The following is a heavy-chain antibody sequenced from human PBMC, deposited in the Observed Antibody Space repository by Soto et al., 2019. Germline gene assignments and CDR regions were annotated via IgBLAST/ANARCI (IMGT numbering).Heavy chain of an antibody. J-gene: IGHJ4*02. CDR2: ISGSGDIT. CDR1: GFIFSSYA. Sequence: ESGGGLVQPGGSLRLSCAASGFIFSSYAMSWVRQAPGKGLEWVAVISGSGDITNYADSVKGRFTISRDNSKNTLHLQMNSLRAEDTAVYYCAKDRVQLWFPFNYWGQGTLVTVSS. D-gene: IGHD5-18*01. V-gene: IGHV3-23*01. CDR3: AKDRVQLWFPFNY.